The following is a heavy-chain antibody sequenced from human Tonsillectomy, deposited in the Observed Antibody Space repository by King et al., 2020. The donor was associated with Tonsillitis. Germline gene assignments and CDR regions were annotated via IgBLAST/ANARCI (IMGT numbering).Heavy chain of an antibody. CDR2: ISGSGGRA. CDR1: GFTFSSFA. J-gene: IGHJ6*02. D-gene: IGHD4-23*01. V-gene: IGHV3-23*04. CDR3: AKSGGNDYYYGMDV. Sequence: VQLVESGGDLVQPGGSLRVSCAASGFTFSSFAMSWVRQAPGKGLEWVSSISGSGGRAYYADSVKGRFTISRDTSKNTLYLQMNSLRAEDTAIFYCAKSGGNDYYYGMDVWGQGTTVTDSS.